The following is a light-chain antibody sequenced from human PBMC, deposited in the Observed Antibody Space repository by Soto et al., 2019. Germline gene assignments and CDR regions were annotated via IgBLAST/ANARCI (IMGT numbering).Light chain of an antibody. CDR1: QSVSDN. CDR3: QPYNDWPIT. Sequence: EIIMTQYPATLSVSPGERFTLSCRASQSVSDNVAWYQQRPGQSPRLLMHSASARAAGLPARFSGSGSGTEFSLSIHSLQSEDFAVYFCQPYNDWPITFGQGTRLEIK. J-gene: IGKJ5*01. CDR2: SAS. V-gene: IGKV3-15*01.